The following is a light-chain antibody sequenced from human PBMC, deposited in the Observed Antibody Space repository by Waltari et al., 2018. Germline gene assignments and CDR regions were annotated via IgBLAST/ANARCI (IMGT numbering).Light chain of an antibody. J-gene: IGKJ3*01. CDR2: DAS. CDR1: QSVSSY. CDR3: QQRSNWPPFT. V-gene: IGKV3-11*01. Sequence: EIVLTQSPATLSLSPGESATLSCRASQSVSSYLAWYQQKPGQAPRLLIDDASNRATGIPARFSGSGSGTDFTLTISSLEPEDFAVYYCQQRSNWPPFTFGPGTKVDIK.